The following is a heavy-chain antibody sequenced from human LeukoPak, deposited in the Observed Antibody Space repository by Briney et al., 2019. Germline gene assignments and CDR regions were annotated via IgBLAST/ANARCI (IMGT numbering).Heavy chain of an antibody. CDR2: IWYDGSNK. CDR3: AKDAGYGDPYYFDY. Sequence: PGGSLRLSCAASGFTFSSFGMHWVRQAPGKGLEWVAVIWYDGSNKYYADSVKGRFTISRDNSKNTLYLQMNSLRAEDTAVYYCAKDAGYGDPYYFDYWGQGTLVTVSS. D-gene: IGHD4-17*01. J-gene: IGHJ4*02. CDR1: GFTFSSFG. V-gene: IGHV3-33*06.